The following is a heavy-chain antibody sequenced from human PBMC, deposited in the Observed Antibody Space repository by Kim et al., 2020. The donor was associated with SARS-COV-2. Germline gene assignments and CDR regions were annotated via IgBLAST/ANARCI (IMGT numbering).Heavy chain of an antibody. D-gene: IGHD6-25*01. CDR3: ARRSSDDRPDYYGMDV. V-gene: IGHV4-39*01. J-gene: IGHJ6*02. Sequence: SLKRRVTLSVDTSKNQFSLKLSSVTAADTAVYYCARRSSDDRPDYYGMDVWGQGTTVTVSS.